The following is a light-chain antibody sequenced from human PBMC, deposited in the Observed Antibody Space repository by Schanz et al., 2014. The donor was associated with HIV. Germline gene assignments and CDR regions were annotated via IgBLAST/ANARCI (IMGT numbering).Light chain of an antibody. Sequence: QLVLTQSPSVSASLGASVKLTCTLNRGHSNNVIAWHQQQPEKGPRYLMKLNSDGTHSKGDGIPDRFSGSSSGAERYLTISSLQSDDEADYYCQTWGTGIRVFGTGTKLTVL. CDR3: QTWGTGIRV. CDR1: RGHSNNV. CDR2: LNSDGTH. J-gene: IGLJ1*01. V-gene: IGLV4-69*02.